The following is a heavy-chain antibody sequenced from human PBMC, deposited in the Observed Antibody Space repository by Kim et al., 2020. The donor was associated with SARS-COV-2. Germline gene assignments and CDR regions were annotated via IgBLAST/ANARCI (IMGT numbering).Heavy chain of an antibody. J-gene: IGHJ4*02. Sequence: GGSLRLSCAASGFTFSSYAMHWVRQAPGEGLECVALISSNGVTINYAGSVKGRFTISRDNSRSTLYLQMNSLRHEDTATYYCVRDDYGSLYYWGQGTLVTVSP. V-gene: IGHV3-30-3*01. CDR1: GFTFSSYA. CDR3: VRDDYGSLYY. CDR2: ISSNGVTI. D-gene: IGHD3-22*01.